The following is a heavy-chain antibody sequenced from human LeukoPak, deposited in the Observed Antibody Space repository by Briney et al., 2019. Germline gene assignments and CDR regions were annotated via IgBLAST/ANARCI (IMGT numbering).Heavy chain of an antibody. V-gene: IGHV1-18*01. Sequence: ASVKVSCKASGYTFTSYGISWVRQAPGQGLEWMGWISAYNGNTNYAQKFQGRVTITADESTSTAYMELSSLRSEDTAIYYCARDNSVGDNAWWFDPWGQGTLVTVSS. CDR1: GYTFTSYG. D-gene: IGHD1-26*01. J-gene: IGHJ5*02. CDR2: ISAYNGNT. CDR3: ARDNSVGDNAWWFDP.